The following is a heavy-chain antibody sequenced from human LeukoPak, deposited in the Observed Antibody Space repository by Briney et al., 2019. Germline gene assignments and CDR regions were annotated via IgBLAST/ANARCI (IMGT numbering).Heavy chain of an antibody. CDR3: ARGLDCRSTSCYLDN. Sequence: GGSLRLSCAASGFTFTKYWMTWVRQAPGKGLEWVANIKQDGSEKFYVDSVKGRFAISRDNAKNSLDLQINSLGAEDTAVYYCARGLDCRSTSCYLDNWGQGTLVTVSS. D-gene: IGHD2-2*01. J-gene: IGHJ4*02. CDR1: GFTFTKYW. CDR2: IKQDGSEK. V-gene: IGHV3-7*01.